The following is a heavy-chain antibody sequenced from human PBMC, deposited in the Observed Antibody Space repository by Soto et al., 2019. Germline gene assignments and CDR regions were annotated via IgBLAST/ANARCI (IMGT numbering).Heavy chain of an antibody. CDR2: ISTYTGNT. V-gene: IGHV1-18*01. D-gene: IGHD3-10*01. CDR1: GYTFTNYD. J-gene: IGHJ6*02. Sequence: ASVKVSCKASGYTFTNYDINWVRQAPGQGLEWMGWISTYTGNTNYAQKNQGRVTKTTDTSTSTVYMELRILRSDDTALYYCARGYYYGSGRPTPGGMDVWGQGTTVTVSS. CDR3: ARGYYYGSGRPTPGGMDV.